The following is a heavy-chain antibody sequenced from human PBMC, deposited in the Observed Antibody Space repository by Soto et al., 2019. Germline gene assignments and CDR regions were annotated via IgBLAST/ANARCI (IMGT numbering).Heavy chain of an antibody. J-gene: IGHJ6*02. CDR1: GGSFSGYY. V-gene: IGHV4-34*01. CDR3: ARGVSMGAYYYYYGMDV. D-gene: IGHD3-16*01. CDR2: INHSGST. Sequence: PSETLSLTCAVYGGSFSGYYWSWIRQPPGKGLEWIGEINHSGSTNYNPSLKSRVTISVDMSKNQFSLKLSSVTAADTAVYYCARGVSMGAYYYYYGMDVWGQGTTVTVSS.